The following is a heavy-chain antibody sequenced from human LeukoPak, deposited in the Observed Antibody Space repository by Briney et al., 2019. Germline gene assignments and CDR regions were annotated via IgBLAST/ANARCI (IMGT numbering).Heavy chain of an antibody. Sequence: GGSLRLSCAASGFTFSDYYMSWIRQAPGKGLEWVSYVSSSSSSTNYADSVKGRFTISRDNAKNSLYLQMNSLRAEDTAVYYCARIQSYGFDIWGQGTMVTVSS. CDR3: ARIQSYGFDI. V-gene: IGHV3-11*03. CDR2: VSSSSSST. CDR1: GFTFSDYY. J-gene: IGHJ3*02. D-gene: IGHD4-11*01.